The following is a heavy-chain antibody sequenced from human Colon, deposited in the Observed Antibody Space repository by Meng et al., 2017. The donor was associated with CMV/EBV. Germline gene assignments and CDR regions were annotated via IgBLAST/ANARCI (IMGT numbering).Heavy chain of an antibody. V-gene: IGHV1-2*02. J-gene: IGHJ4*02. CDR2: IYPQDGGT. CDR1: GYTFTANH. CDR3: VRESWYFDF. D-gene: IGHD6-13*01. Sequence: QVQLVKSWTEVKKPGASVQVSCKTSGYTFTANHLHWVRQAPGQGLEWMGWIYPQDGGTYFAQKFQDRVTLTRDTSITTAYMELSGLTSDDTAIYYCVRESWYFDFWGEGTLVTVSS.